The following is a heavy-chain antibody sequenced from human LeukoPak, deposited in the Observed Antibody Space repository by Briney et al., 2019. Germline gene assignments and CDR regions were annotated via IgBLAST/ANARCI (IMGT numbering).Heavy chain of an antibody. Sequence: PGGSLRLSCEASGSGFTFCNFAFSWVRQAPGKGREWLSGISASGHYTYSAESGEGRFTISRDNDKKTVYIAMNSLRAEDMAVYYCATDGSWGDYRFYSYMDVWGKGTTVSVSS. J-gene: IGHJ6*03. V-gene: IGHV3-23*01. D-gene: IGHD3-16*01. CDR1: GSGFTFCNFA. CDR3: ATDGSWGDYRFYSYMDV. CDR2: ISASGHYT.